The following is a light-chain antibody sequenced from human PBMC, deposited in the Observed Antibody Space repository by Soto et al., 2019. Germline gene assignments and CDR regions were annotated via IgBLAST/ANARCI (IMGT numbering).Light chain of an antibody. V-gene: IGLV2-14*01. J-gene: IGLJ1*01. Sequence: QSALTQPASVSGSPGQSITISCTGTTSDVGGSNYVSWYQQHPGKAPKLIISEVRNRPSGVSNRFSGSKSGNTASLTISGLQAEDEADYYCSSYTSSSTLFGTGTKLTVL. CDR2: EVR. CDR1: TSDVGGSNY. CDR3: SSYTSSSTL.